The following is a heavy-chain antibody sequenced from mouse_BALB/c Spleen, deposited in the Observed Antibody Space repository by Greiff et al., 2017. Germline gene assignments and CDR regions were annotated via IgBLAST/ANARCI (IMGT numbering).Heavy chain of an antibody. V-gene: IGHV2-9-2*01. CDR2: IWTGGGT. Sequence: VQLQESGPGLVAPSQSLSITCTVSGFSLTSYDISWIRQPPGKGLEWLGVIWTGGGTNYNSAFMSRLSISKDNSKSQVFLKMNSLQTDDTAIYYCVRDYGNYAYYAMDYWGQGTSVTVSS. D-gene: IGHD2-1*01. CDR3: VRDYGNYAYYAMDY. J-gene: IGHJ4*01. CDR1: GFSLTSYD.